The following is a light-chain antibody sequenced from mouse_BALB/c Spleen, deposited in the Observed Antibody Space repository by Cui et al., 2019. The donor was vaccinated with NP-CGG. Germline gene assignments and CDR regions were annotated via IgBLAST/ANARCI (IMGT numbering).Light chain of an antibody. CDR1: TGAVTTSNY. CDR2: GTN. CDR3: ALWYSNHWV. V-gene: IGLV1*01. Sequence: QPVVTQESALITSPGETVTLTCRSSTGAVTTSNYANWVQEKPDHLFTGLIGGTNNRAPGVPARFSGSLIGDKAALTITGAQTEDEAIYFCALWYSNHWVFGGGTKLTVL. J-gene: IGLJ1*01.